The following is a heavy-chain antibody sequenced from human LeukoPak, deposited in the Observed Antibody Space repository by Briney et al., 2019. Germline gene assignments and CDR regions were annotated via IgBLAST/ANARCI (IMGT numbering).Heavy chain of an antibody. CDR3: ARDLDGSGSYYTDY. Sequence: GASVKVSCKASAYTFSNYGFNWVRQAPGQGLGWMGWISAYNGNTKYAQKLQGRFTMSTYTSTSTAYMELRSLTSDDTAVYYCARDLDGSGSYYTDYWGQGTLVTVSS. CDR1: AYTFSNYG. V-gene: IGHV1-18*01. D-gene: IGHD3-10*01. J-gene: IGHJ4*02. CDR2: ISAYNGNT.